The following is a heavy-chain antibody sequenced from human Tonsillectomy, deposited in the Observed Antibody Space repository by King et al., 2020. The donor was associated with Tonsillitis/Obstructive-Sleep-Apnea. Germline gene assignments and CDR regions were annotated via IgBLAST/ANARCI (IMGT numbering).Heavy chain of an antibody. CDR1: GYSFTSYW. J-gene: IGHJ3*02. Sequence: VQLVESGAEVKKPGESLKISCKGSGYSFTSYWIGWVRQMPGKGLEWMGIIYPGDSDTRYSPSFQGQVTISADKPISTAYLQWSSLKASDTAMYYCARRYYYDSSGYSDAFDIWGQGTMVTVSS. V-gene: IGHV5-51*04. D-gene: IGHD3-22*01. CDR3: ARRYYYDSSGYSDAFDI. CDR2: IYPGDSDT.